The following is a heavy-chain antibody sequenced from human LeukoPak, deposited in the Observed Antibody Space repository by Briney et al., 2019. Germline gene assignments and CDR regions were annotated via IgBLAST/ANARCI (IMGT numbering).Heavy chain of an antibody. CDR1: GFTFSSYA. CDR3: AKAPVLRYFVDATPSGLFDY. Sequence: GGSLRLSCAASGFTFSSYAMSWVRQAPGKGLEWVSAISGSGGSTYYADSVKGRFTISRDNSKNTLYLQMNSLRAEDTAAYYCAKAPVLRYFVDATPSGLFDYWGQGTLVTVSS. D-gene: IGHD3-9*01. V-gene: IGHV3-23*01. J-gene: IGHJ4*02. CDR2: ISGSGGST.